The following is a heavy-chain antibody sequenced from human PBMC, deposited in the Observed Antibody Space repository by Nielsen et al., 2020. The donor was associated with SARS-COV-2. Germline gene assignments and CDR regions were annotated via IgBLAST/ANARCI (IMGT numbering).Heavy chain of an antibody. CDR3: ARGVDTAMADYYYYGMDV. CDR1: GYTFTSYY. J-gene: IGHJ6*02. CDR2: INPSGGST. D-gene: IGHD5-18*01. Sequence: VSVKVSCKASGYTFTSYYMHWVRQAPGQGLEWMGIINPSGGSTSYAQKFQGRVTMTRDTSTSTVYMELSSLRSEDTAVYYCARGVDTAMADYYYYGMDVWGQGTTVTVSS. V-gene: IGHV1-46*01.